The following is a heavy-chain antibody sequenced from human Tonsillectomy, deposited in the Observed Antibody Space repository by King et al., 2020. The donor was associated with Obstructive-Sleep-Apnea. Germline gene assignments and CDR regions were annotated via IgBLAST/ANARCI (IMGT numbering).Heavy chain of an antibody. CDR3: TRDYASTGTTGYYGIDY. Sequence: VQLVESGGGLVQPGGSLRLSCAASEFTFSNYYMSWVRQAPGKGLEWLANRRQDGSDKYNVASMKGRFTISRDNAKNSLYLQMNSLRAEATAVYYCTRDYASTGTTGYYGIDYWGQGTLVTVSS. CDR1: EFTFSNYY. CDR2: RRQDGSDK. J-gene: IGHJ4*02. D-gene: IGHD3-9*01. V-gene: IGHV3-7*01.